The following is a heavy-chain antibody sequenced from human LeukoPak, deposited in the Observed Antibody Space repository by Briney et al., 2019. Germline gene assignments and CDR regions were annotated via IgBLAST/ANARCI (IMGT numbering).Heavy chain of an antibody. CDR3: ARYSSSSGGAAYYLDY. J-gene: IGHJ4*01. D-gene: IGHD6-6*01. V-gene: IGHV3-74*01. CDR1: GFTLRNYW. CDR2: ISGDGSVT. Sequence: GGSLRLSCTASGFTLRNYWMHWVRQVPGKRLVWVSRISGDGSVTNYADSVQGRFTISRDNAKNILYLQISSLRSEDTAVYYCARYSSSSGGAAYYLDYWGHGTLVTVSS.